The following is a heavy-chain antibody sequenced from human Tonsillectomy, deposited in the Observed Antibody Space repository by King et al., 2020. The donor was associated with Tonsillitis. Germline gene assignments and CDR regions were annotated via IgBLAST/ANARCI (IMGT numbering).Heavy chain of an antibody. CDR2: IRGSGGIT. J-gene: IGHJ4*02. CDR3: AKDPDIVGATGFDY. CDR1: GFTFSIYA. V-gene: IGHV3-23*04. Sequence: VQLVESGGGLVQPGGSLRLSCAASGFTFSIYAMSWFRQAPGKGLEWVSAIRGSGGITNYAASGKGRFTISRDNSKNTLYLQRNSLTAEDTAVYYCAKDPDIVGATGFDYWGQGTLVTVSS. D-gene: IGHD1-26*01.